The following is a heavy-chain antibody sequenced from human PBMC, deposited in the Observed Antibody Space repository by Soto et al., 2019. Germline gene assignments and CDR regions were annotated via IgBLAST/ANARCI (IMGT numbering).Heavy chain of an antibody. V-gene: IGHV1-18*01. D-gene: IGHD2-15*01. CDR2: ISAYNGNT. CDR1: GYTLTELS. CDR3: ARVDCSGGSCYNWFDP. J-gene: IGHJ5*02. Sequence: ASVKVSCKVSGYTLTELSMHWVRQAPGKGLEWMGWISAYNGNTNYTQKLQGRVTMTTDTSTSTAYMELRSLRSDDTAVYYCARVDCSGGSCYNWFDPWGQGTLVTVSS.